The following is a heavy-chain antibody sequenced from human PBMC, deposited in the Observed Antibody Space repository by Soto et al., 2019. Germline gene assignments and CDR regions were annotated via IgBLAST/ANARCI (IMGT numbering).Heavy chain of an antibody. J-gene: IGHJ4*02. CDR1: GFTFSSYW. Sequence: GALRLSCAASGFTFSSYWMHRVRQAPGKGLVWVSRINSDGSSTSYADSVKGRFTISRDNAKNTLYLQMNSLRAEDTAVYYCARELGEAAAGGLDYWGQGTLVTVSS. D-gene: IGHD6-13*01. V-gene: IGHV3-74*01. CDR2: INSDGSST. CDR3: ARELGEAAAGGLDY.